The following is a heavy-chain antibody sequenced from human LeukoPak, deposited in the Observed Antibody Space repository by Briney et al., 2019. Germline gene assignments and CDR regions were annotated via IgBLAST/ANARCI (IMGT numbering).Heavy chain of an antibody. CDR2: ISYDGSAG. D-gene: IGHD6-13*01. V-gene: IGHV3-30*03. J-gene: IGHJ4*02. CDR1: GFTFSSFG. Sequence: PGTSLRLSCAASGFTFSSFGIHWVRHAPGKGLEWVALISYDGSAGYYADSVRGRFTVSRDNSKTTVYLQMNRLRPEDTAVYHCARDRDHSNNWYIFLDYWGQGTLVTVSS. CDR3: ARDRDHSNNWYIFLDY.